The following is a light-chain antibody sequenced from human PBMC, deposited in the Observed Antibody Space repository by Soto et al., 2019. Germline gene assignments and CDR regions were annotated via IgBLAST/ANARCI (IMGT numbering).Light chain of an antibody. V-gene: IGKV1-5*01. J-gene: IGKJ4*01. CDR3: QQYNSWPLT. CDR2: DVS. Sequence: DIQMTQSPSTLSASVGDRVTITCRASQSISNWLAWYQQKPGKAPTLLIYDVSRLESGVPARFSGSGSGTEFTLTISSLQSEDFAVYHCQQYNSWPLTFGGGTKVDIK. CDR1: QSISNW.